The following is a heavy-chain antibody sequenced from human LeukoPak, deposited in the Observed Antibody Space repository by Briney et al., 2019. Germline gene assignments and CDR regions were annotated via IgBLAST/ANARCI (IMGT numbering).Heavy chain of an antibody. D-gene: IGHD3-10*01. V-gene: IGHV4-61*02. CDR3: ITMVRGVIINPFNY. Sequence: SETLSLTCTVSGGSISSGSYYWSWIRQPAGTGLEWIGRIYTSGSTNYNPSLKSRVTISVDTSKNQFSLKLSSVTAADTAVYYCITMVRGVIINPFNYWGQGTLVTVSS. CDR1: GGSISSGSYY. CDR2: IYTSGST. J-gene: IGHJ4*02.